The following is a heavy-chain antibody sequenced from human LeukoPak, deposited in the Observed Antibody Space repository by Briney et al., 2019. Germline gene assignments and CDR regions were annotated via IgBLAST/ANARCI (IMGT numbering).Heavy chain of an antibody. J-gene: IGHJ6*02. CDR3: ARTYCGGDCYPWDYYYYYGMDV. CDR1: GGTFSSYA. CDR2: IIPIFGTA. V-gene: IGHV1-69*13. D-gene: IGHD2-21*02. Sequence: SVKVSCKASGGTFSSYASSWVRQAPGQGLEWMGGIIPIFGTANYAQKFQGRVTITADESTSTAYMELSSLRSEDTAVYCCARTYCGGDCYPWDYYYYYGMDVWGQGTTVTVSS.